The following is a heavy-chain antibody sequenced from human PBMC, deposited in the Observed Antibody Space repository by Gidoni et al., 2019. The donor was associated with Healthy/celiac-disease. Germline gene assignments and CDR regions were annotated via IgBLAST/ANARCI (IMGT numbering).Heavy chain of an antibody. Sequence: QVQLQESGPGLVKPAQTLPLTRTVPGGSTSSGSYYCSWIRQPAGKGLEWIGRIYTSESTNYNPSLKSRVTISVDTSKNQFSLKLSSVTAADTAVYYCARSLVGYLEDPHFDYWGQGTLVTVSS. D-gene: IGHD3-22*01. CDR3: ARSLVGYLEDPHFDY. CDR2: IYTSEST. V-gene: IGHV4-61*02. CDR1: GGSTSSGSYY. J-gene: IGHJ4*02.